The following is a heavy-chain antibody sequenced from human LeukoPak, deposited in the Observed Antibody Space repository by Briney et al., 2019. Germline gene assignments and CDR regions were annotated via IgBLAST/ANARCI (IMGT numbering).Heavy chain of an antibody. V-gene: IGHV3-7*01. CDR2: IKPDGSAT. CDR3: ARGGGSSS. CDR1: GFSFSNFW. D-gene: IGHD6-6*01. Sequence: GGSLRLTCAASGFSFSNFWMSWVRQAPGKGLEWVANIKPDGSATNYVDSVKGRFTISRDSAKNSLDLQMNSLRAEDTAVYYCARGGGSSSWGQGTLVTVSS. J-gene: IGHJ5*02.